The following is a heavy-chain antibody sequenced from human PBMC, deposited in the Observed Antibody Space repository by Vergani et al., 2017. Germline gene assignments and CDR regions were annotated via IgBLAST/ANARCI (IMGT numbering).Heavy chain of an antibody. V-gene: IGHV4-39*07. CDR3: AGQYCSGGSCPFDY. CDR2: IYYSGST. J-gene: IGHJ4*02. D-gene: IGHD2-15*01. Sequence: QLQLQESGPGLVKPSETLSLTCTVSGGSISSSSYYWGWIRQPPGKGLEWIGSIYYSGSTYYNPSLKSRVTISVDTSKNQFSLKLSSVTAADTAVYYCAGQYCSGGSCPFDYWGQGTLVTVSS. CDR1: GGSISSSSYY.